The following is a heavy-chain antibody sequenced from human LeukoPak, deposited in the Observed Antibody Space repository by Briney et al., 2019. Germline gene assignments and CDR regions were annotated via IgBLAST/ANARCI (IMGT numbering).Heavy chain of an antibody. Sequence: GASVKVSCKTSGYSENFYGITWVRQVAGQGLEWMGWISAQHGQTEYAPNSQDRVTMTTDTYTNTAHMELRSLRSDDTAVYYCARDAPWGAGYFDYWGQGTLVTVSS. J-gene: IGHJ4*02. CDR3: ARDAPWGAGYFDY. CDR1: GYSENFYG. CDR2: ISAQHGQT. D-gene: IGHD1-26*01. V-gene: IGHV1-18*01.